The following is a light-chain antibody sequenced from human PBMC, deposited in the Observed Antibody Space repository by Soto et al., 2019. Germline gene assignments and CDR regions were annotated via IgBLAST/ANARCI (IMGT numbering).Light chain of an antibody. CDR2: WAS. V-gene: IGKV4-1*01. CDR1: QIFLYSSNNKNY. CDR3: QQYFSSPQNT. Sequence: SWMPQSPDSRAVSVGERATIKCKSSQIFLYSSNNKNYLAWYQQKAGQSPKVLIYWASTRESGVPDRFSGSGSGTDFTLTISSLQAEDVAVYYCQQYFSSPQNTFGQGTRLEIK. J-gene: IGKJ5*01.